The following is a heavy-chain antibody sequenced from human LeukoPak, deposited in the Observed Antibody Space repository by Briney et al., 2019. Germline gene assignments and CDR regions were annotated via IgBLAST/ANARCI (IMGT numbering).Heavy chain of an antibody. D-gene: IGHD6-13*01. V-gene: IGHV4-59*01. CDR2: IYYSGST. CDR3: ARGFQQLASL. CDR1: GGSISSYY. J-gene: IGHJ4*02. Sequence: PSETLSLTCTVSGGSISSYYWSWIRQPPGKGLEWIGYIYYSGSTNYNPSLKSRVTISVDTSKNQFSLKLSSVTAADTAVYYCARGFQQLASLWGQRTLVTVSS.